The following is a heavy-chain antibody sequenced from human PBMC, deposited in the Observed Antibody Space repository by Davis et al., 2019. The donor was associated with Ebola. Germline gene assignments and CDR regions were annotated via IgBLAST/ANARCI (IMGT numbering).Heavy chain of an antibody. D-gene: IGHD2-21*02. CDR1: GYTFTSYD. CDR2: MNPNSGNT. V-gene: IGHV1-8*01. Sequence: ASVKVSCKASGYTFTSYDINWVRQATGQGLEWMGWMNPNSGNTGYAQKFQGRVTITRDTSASTAYMELSSLRSEDTAVYYCARAYCGGDCYYYYYGMDVWGQGTTVTVS. J-gene: IGHJ6*02. CDR3: ARAYCGGDCYYYYYGMDV.